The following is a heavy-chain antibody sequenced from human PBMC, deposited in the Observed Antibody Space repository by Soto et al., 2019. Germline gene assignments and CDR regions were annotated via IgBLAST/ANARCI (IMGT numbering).Heavy chain of an antibody. V-gene: IGHV3-48*02. Sequence: GGSLRLSCAASGFTFSSYSMNWVRQAPGKGLEWVSYISSSSSTIYYADPVKGRFTISRDNAKNSLYLQMNSLRDEDTAVYYCARIGYSYGTYYGMDVWGQGTTVTVSS. J-gene: IGHJ6*02. CDR1: GFTFSSYS. CDR3: ARIGYSYGTYYGMDV. D-gene: IGHD5-18*01. CDR2: ISSSSSTI.